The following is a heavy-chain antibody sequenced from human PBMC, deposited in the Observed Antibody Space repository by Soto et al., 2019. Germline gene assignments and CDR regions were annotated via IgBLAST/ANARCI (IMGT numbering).Heavy chain of an antibody. D-gene: IGHD1-20*01. J-gene: IGHJ4*02. CDR1: GGSIRSGTYY. V-gene: IGHV4-31*03. CDR3: ARLNWDGGY. Sequence: SETLSLTCTVSGGSIRSGTYYWSWIRQHPGKGLEWIGYIYYSGSTYYNPSLKSRVSISVDTSKNQFSLKLSSVTAADTAVYYCARLNWDGGYWGQGTLVTVSS. CDR2: IYYSGST.